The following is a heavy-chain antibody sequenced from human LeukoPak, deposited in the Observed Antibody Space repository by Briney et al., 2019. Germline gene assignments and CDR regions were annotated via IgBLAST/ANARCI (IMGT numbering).Heavy chain of an antibody. CDR2: IYYSGST. Sequence: PSETLSLTCTVSGGSISSSSYYWGWIRQPPGKGLEWIGSIYYSGSTYYNPSLKSRVTISVDTSKNQFSLKLSSVTAADTAVYYCARERGYDSSGDWGQGTLVTVSS. CDR1: GGSISSSSYY. V-gene: IGHV4-39*07. J-gene: IGHJ4*02. D-gene: IGHD3-22*01. CDR3: ARERGYDSSGD.